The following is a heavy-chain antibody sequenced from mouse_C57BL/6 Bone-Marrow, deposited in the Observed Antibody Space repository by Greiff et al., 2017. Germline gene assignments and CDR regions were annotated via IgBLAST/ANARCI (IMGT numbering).Heavy chain of an antibody. Sequence: DVQLVESGGGLVQPGGSLKLSCAASGFTFSDYGMAWVRQAPRKGPEWVAFISNLAYSIYYADTVTGRFTISRENAKNTLYLEMSSLRSEDTAMYYCARQAYKGFFDYWGQGTTLTVSS. CDR1: GFTFSDYG. D-gene: IGHD2-10*01. CDR3: ARQAYKGFFDY. V-gene: IGHV5-15*01. J-gene: IGHJ2*01. CDR2: ISNLAYSI.